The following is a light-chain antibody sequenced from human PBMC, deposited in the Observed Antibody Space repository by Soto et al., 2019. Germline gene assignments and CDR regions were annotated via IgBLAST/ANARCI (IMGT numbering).Light chain of an antibody. CDR3: SSYAPISTLYD. V-gene: IGLV2-14*03. Sequence: QSVLTQPASVSGSPGQSITISCAGITTDVGFKNYVSWYQHHPGKAPKLLIFGVSSRPSEIPHRFSGSKSGNTASLTISGLQAEDEADYYCSSYAPISTLYDFGTGTKLTVL. J-gene: IGLJ1*01. CDR1: TTDVGFKNY. CDR2: GVS.